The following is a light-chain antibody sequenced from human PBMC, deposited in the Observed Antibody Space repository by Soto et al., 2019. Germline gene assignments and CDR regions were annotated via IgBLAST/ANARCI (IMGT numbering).Light chain of an antibody. J-gene: IGKJ1*01. CDR1: PSVSGNY. CDR3: QQYANAPVT. Sequence: EIVLTQSPATLSLSPGERATLSCRASPSVSGNYLAWYQQKPGQAPRLLISAASTRATGIPDRFSGSGSGTAFTLTINRLEPEDFAVYYCQQYANAPVTFGPGTRVDMK. V-gene: IGKV3-20*01. CDR2: AAS.